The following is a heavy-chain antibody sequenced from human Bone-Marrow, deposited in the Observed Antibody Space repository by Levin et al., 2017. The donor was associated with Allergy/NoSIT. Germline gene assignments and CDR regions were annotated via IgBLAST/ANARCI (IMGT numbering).Heavy chain of an antibody. CDR1: GVSITSYY. V-gene: IGHV4-59*01. CDR2: VYYSGST. CDR3: ARATRSSLIHYFDY. J-gene: IGHJ4*02. Sequence: SETLSLTCTVSGVSITSYYWSWIRQPPGKGLEWIGYVYYSGSTNYNPSLKSRVTISVDTSKNQFSLRLSSVTAEDTAVYYCARATRSSLIHYFDYWGQGTLVTVSS. D-gene: IGHD6-13*01.